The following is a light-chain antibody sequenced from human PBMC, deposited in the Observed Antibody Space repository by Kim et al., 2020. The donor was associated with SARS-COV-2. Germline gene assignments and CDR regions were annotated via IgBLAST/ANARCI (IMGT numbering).Light chain of an antibody. V-gene: IGLV3-21*03. CDR3: QVWDSSSDHHYV. J-gene: IGLJ1*01. Sequence: GKTDRSTWGGNNIGSKSVQWYQQKPGKAPVLVVYDDSDRPSGIPERFSGSNSGNTATLTISRVEAGDEADYYCQVWDSSSDHHYVFGTGTKVTVL. CDR2: DDS. CDR1: NIGSKS.